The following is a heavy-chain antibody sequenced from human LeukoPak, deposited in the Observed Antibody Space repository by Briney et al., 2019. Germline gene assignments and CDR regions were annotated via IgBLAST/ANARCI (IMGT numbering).Heavy chain of an antibody. J-gene: IGHJ3*02. CDR3: ASPANVFDI. Sequence: SETLSLTCAVSGYSISSGYYWGWIRQPPGKGLEWIGSIYHSGSTYYNPSLKSRVTISVDTSKNQFSLKLSSVTAADTAVYYCASPANVFDIWGQGTMVTVSS. CDR2: IYHSGST. V-gene: IGHV4-38-2*01. CDR1: GYSISSGYY.